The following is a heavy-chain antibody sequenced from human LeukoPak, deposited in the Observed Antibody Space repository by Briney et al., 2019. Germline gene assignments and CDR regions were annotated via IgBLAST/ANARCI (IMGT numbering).Heavy chain of an antibody. CDR1: GDSVSSNSAA. CDR3: AREKGVVRLIVVVPAAIVGWFDP. V-gene: IGHV6-1*01. Sequence: PSQTLSLTCAISGDSVSSNSAAWNWIRQSPSRGLEWLGRTYYRSKWYNDYAVSVKSRITINPDTSKNQFSLQLNSVTPEDTAVYYCAREKGVVRLIVVVPAAIVGWFDPWGQGTLVTVSS. D-gene: IGHD2-2*01. CDR2: TYYRSKWYN. J-gene: IGHJ5*02.